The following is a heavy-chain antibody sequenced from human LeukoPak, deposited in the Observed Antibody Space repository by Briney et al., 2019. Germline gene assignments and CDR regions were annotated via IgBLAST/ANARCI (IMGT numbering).Heavy chain of an antibody. CDR2: INAGNGNT. CDR1: GYTFTGFN. V-gene: IGHV1-3*01. CDR3: ARGPNYGDYVPSAF. Sequence: ASVTVSCKASGYTFTGFNIHWVRQAPGQRLEWIGWINAGNGNTKYSHEFQCRVTITRDTSVSTAHMELSSLRSEDRAVYYCARGPNYGDYVPSAFWGQGTLVTVSS. D-gene: IGHD4-17*01. J-gene: IGHJ4*02.